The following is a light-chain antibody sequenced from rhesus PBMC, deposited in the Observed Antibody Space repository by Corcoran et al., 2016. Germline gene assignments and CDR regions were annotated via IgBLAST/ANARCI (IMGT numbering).Light chain of an antibody. CDR2: NTT. Sequence: QAVVTQAPSLTVSPGGTVTLPCGSSTGAVTSGNYPHWFQQKPGQAPRGLIYNTTRKHSWTPARFSGSLAGGKAALTLSGAQPEDEAEYYCLLYYSGAYIFGAGTRLTVL. V-gene: IGLV7-71*01. J-gene: IGLJ1*01. CDR1: TGAVTSGNY. CDR3: LLYYSGAYI.